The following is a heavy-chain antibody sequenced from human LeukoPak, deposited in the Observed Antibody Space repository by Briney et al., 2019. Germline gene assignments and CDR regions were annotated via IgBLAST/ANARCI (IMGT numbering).Heavy chain of an antibody. CDR1: GFTFSSYS. Sequence: GGSPRLSCAASGFTFSSYSTNWVRQAPGKGLEWVSSISSSSSYIYYADSVKGRFTISRDNAKNSLYLQMDSLRAEDTAVYYCTRLRYFDWLLYQGEFDYWGQGTLVTVSS. CDR3: TRLRYFDWLLYQGEFDY. V-gene: IGHV3-21*01. J-gene: IGHJ4*02. D-gene: IGHD3-9*01. CDR2: ISSSSSYI.